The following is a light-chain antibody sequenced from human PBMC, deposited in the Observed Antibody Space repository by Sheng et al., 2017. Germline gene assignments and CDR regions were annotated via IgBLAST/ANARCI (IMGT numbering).Light chain of an antibody. CDR1: HNASTN. Sequence: IVLTQSPGSLSSSPGERATLSCRASHNASTNLAWYQHKPGQSPRLLIYDASNRATGIPARFSGSGSGTDFTLTISSLEPEDFAVYFCQQYGTSPETFGQGTKVEIK. CDR2: DAS. J-gene: IGKJ1*01. V-gene: IGKV3-11*01. CDR3: QQYGTSPET.